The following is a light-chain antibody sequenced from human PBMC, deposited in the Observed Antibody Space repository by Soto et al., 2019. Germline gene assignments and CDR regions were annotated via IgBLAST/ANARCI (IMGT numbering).Light chain of an antibody. V-gene: IGLV2-14*01. CDR3: SSYSSSSTPVV. J-gene: IGLJ2*01. CDR2: EVT. CDR1: SSDIGDYKY. Sequence: QSVLTQPASVSGSPGQSITISCTGTSSDIGDYKYVSWYQQHPGKAPKLLIYEVTYRPSGVANRFSGSKSGNTASLAISGLQAYDEADYYCSSYSSSSTPVVFGGGTKLTVL.